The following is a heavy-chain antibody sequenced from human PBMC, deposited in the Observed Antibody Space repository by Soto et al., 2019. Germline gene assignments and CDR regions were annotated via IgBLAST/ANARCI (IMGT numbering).Heavy chain of an antibody. J-gene: IGHJ6*02. V-gene: IGHV5-51*01. CDR1: GYSLTSYW. Sequence: PGESLKISCKGSGYSLTSYWIGWVRQMPGKGLEWMGIIYPGDSDTRYSPSFQGQVTISADKSISTAYLQWSSLKASDTAMYYCARHASYYYGLLEGMDVWGQGTTVTVSS. CDR2: IYPGDSDT. D-gene: IGHD3-10*01. CDR3: ARHASYYYGLLEGMDV.